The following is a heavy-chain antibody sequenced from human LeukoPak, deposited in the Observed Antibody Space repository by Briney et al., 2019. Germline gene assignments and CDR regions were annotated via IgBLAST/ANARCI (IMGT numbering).Heavy chain of an antibody. CDR3: ARESSSTSFDY. V-gene: IGHV4-4*07. J-gene: IGHJ4*02. D-gene: IGHD2-2*01. Sequence: PSETLSLTCTVSGGSISSYYWSWIRQPAGKGLEWIGHIYTSGSTNYNPSLKSRVIMSVDTSKNQFSLKLTSVTAADTAVYYCARESSSTSFDYWGQGTLVTVSS. CDR1: GGSISSYY. CDR2: IYTSGST.